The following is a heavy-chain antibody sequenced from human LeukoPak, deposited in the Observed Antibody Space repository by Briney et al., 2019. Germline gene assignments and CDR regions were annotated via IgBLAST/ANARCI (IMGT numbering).Heavy chain of an antibody. CDR3: ARGDDYGGRFDN. V-gene: IGHV4-31*03. CDR1: GGSISSGGYY. J-gene: IGHJ4*02. CDR2: IYYSGST. D-gene: IGHD4-23*01. Sequence: SQTLSLTCTVSGGSISSGGYYWSWIRQHPGKGLEWIGYIYYSGSTYYNPSLKSRVTISVDTSKNQFSLKLSSVTAADTAVYFCARGDDYGGRFDNWGQGTLATVSS.